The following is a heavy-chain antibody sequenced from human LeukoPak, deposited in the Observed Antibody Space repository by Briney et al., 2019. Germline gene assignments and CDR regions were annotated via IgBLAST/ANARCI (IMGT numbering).Heavy chain of an antibody. J-gene: IGHJ4*02. CDR2: ISGSGGST. CDR3: AKEEAWVAAPGRGDY. V-gene: IGHV3-23*01. Sequence: GGSLRLSCAASGFTFSSYAMSWVGRAPGKGLEWVSAISGSGGSTYYADSVKGRFTISRDNSKNTLYLQMNSLRAEDTAVYYCAKEEAWVAAPGRGDYWGQGTLVTVSS. CDR1: GFTFSSYA. D-gene: IGHD3-10*01.